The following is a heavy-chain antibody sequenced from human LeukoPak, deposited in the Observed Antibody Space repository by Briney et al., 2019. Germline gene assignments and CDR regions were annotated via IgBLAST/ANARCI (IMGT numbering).Heavy chain of an antibody. CDR2: ISGSGGST. D-gene: IGHD6-19*01. CDR3: AKGLQPEWLDVYYYYGMDV. CDR1: GFTFSSYA. V-gene: IGHV3-23*01. J-gene: IGHJ6*02. Sequence: QPGGSLRLSCAASGFTFSSYAMSWVRQAPGKGLEWVSAISGSGGSTYYADSVKGRFTISRDNSKNTLYLQMNSLRAEDTAVYYCAKGLQPEWLDVYYYYGMDVWGQGTTVTVSS.